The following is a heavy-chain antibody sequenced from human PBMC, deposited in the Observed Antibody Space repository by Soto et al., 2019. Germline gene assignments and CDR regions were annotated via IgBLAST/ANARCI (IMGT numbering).Heavy chain of an antibody. D-gene: IGHD1-26*01. Sequence: EVQLVESGGGLVQPGGSLRLSCAAPGFTFSSYWMHWVRQAPGKGLVWVSRINSDGSTTSYADSVKGRFAISRDNAKNTLYLQMNSLRAEDTAVYYCARVGVGAYHYDYWGQGTVVTVPS. CDR3: ARVGVGAYHYDY. CDR2: INSDGSTT. V-gene: IGHV3-74*01. CDR1: GFTFSSYW. J-gene: IGHJ4*02.